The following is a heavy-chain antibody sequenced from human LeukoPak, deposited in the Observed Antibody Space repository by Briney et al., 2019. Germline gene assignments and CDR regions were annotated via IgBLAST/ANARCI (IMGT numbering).Heavy chain of an antibody. CDR3: ARDSSSWSSFDY. D-gene: IGHD6-13*01. V-gene: IGHV4-39*07. CDR1: GGSISSSRYS. Sequence: SETLSLTCTVSGGSISSSRYSWGWIRQPPGKGLEWIGYIYYSGSTYYNPSLKSRVTISLDTSKNQFSLKLSSVTAADTAVYYCARDSSSWSSFDYWGQGTLVTVSS. CDR2: IYYSGST. J-gene: IGHJ4*02.